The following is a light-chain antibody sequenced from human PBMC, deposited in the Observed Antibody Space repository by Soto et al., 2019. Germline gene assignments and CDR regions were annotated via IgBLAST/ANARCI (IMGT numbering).Light chain of an antibody. Sequence: DIQMTQSPSTLSASVGDRVTITCRATQSINRWLAWYQQRPGTAPKLLIYDASSLEGGVPSRFTGSGSGTELTLTISSRLPDDFATYYCQHYNNYPWTFGQGTKVEVK. CDR1: QSINRW. CDR3: QHYNNYPWT. J-gene: IGKJ1*01. CDR2: DAS. V-gene: IGKV1-5*01.